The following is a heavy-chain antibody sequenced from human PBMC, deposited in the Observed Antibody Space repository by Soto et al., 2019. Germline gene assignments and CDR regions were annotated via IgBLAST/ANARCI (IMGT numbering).Heavy chain of an antibody. D-gene: IGHD3-3*02. Sequence: QLQLEESGPGLVKPSETLSLTCTVSGDSISSSNSHWGWTRQPPGKGLEYIGSVYYGGAIFYSGNIYYNPSRKSRVTISVDTSKNQFSLRLSSVTAADTGVYYCVRYDRINMKPYSPEGFHIWGQGTMVTVSS. J-gene: IGHJ3*02. CDR3: VRYDRINMKPYSPEGFHI. CDR2: IFYSGNI. V-gene: IGHV4-39*01. CDR1: GDSISSSNSH.